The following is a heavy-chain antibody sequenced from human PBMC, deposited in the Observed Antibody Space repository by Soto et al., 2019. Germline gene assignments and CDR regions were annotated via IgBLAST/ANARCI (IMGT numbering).Heavy chain of an antibody. D-gene: IGHD3-9*01. V-gene: IGHV4-31*03. J-gene: IGHJ1*01. Sequence: QVQLQESGPGLVKPSQTLSLTGTVSGGSISNGGYYWNWIRQHPGNVLEWIGYTHYSGSTYYNPSLKRRVTISVDTSKNQLSLQLSSVTAAATAVYYCAREDDTQPRDRYLPHWGQGTLVTVSS. CDR2: THYSGST. CDR3: AREDDTQPRDRYLPH. CDR1: GGSISNGGYY.